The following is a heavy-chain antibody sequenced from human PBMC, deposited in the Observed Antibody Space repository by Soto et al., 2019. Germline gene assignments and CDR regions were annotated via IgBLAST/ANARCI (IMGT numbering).Heavy chain of an antibody. CDR2: ISSRGSDT. V-gene: IGHV3-11*06. CDR1: GFTFSDYY. D-gene: IGHD1-1*01. Sequence: VGSLRLSCAASGFTFSDYYMTWIRQPPGKGLEWVSYISSRGSDTDYADSVEGRFTISRDNAKNTLFVEMKNLRGEDSAVYYCVRGTPTGTDPMGTWGQGTVVTVSS. CDR3: VRGTPTGTDPMGT. J-gene: IGHJ4*02.